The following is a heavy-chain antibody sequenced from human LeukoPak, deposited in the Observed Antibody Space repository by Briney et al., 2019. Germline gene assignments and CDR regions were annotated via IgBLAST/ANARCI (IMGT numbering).Heavy chain of an antibody. V-gene: IGHV3-74*03. Sequence: GGSLRLSCAASGFTFSTYWMHWVRQGPGKGLVWVSRINSDGSSTTNADFVKGRFTISRDNARNTLFLQMDSLRAEDTAVYYCVRGTSRKDGYSGDDPYWGQGTLVSVSS. CDR3: VRGTSRKDGYSGDDPY. J-gene: IGHJ4*02. CDR1: GFTFSTYW. D-gene: IGHD5-12*01. CDR2: INSDGSST.